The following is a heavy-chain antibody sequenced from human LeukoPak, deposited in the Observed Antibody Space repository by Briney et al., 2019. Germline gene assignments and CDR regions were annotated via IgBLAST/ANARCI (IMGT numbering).Heavy chain of an antibody. CDR1: RGTLINYA. J-gene: IGHJ4*02. CDR3: ATKGHSYGFDY. Sequence: CSVNVSFQSSRGTLINYAISALRQPPGQEREWMGGIISIFGTANFAQKFQGRVTITPDESTSKAYMELSSLRSEDTAVYYCATKGHSYGFDYWGQGTLVTVSS. CDR2: IISIFGTA. D-gene: IGHD5-18*01. V-gene: IGHV1-69*01.